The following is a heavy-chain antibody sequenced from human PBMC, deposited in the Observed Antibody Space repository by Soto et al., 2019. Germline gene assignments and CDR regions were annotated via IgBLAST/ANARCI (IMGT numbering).Heavy chain of an antibody. D-gene: IGHD2-21*02. CDR3: AREHVAYCGGDCYAFDY. CDR2: ISYDGSNK. J-gene: IGHJ4*02. V-gene: IGHV3-30*03. CDR1: GFTFSTYG. Sequence: QVQLVESGGGVVQPGRSLRLSCAASGFTFSTYGMHWVRQAPGKGLAWVAIISYDGSNKYYAESVKGRFTISRDNSKNTLYLQMNSLRAEDTAVYYCAREHVAYCGGDCYAFDYWGQGTLVTVSS.